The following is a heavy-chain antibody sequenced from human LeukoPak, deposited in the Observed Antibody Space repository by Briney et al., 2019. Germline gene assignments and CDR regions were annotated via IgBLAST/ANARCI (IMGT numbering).Heavy chain of an antibody. CDR2: IWYDGSNK. CDR1: GFTFSSYG. Sequence: PGRSLRLSCAASGFTFSSYGMHWVRQARSKGLEWAAVIWYDGSNKYYADSVKGRFTISRDNSKNTLYLQMNSLRAEDTAVYYCAKGPYDYSNYHFDYWGQGTLVTVSS. CDR3: AKGPYDYSNYHFDY. J-gene: IGHJ4*02. V-gene: IGHV3-33*06. D-gene: IGHD4-11*01.